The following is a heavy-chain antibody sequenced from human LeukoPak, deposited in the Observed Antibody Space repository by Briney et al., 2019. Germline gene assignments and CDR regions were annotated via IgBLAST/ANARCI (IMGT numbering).Heavy chain of an antibody. CDR3: ARSTSSSDFDY. V-gene: IGHV4-59*01. J-gene: IGHJ4*02. CDR2: IYYSGST. Sequence: SETLSLTCTVSGGSHSTYYWSWIRQPSGKGLEWIGYIYYSGSTNYNPSLKSRVTISVDTSKNQFSLKLSSVTAADTAVYYCARSTSSSDFDYWGQGTLVAVSS. CDR1: GGSHSTYY. D-gene: IGHD6-6*01.